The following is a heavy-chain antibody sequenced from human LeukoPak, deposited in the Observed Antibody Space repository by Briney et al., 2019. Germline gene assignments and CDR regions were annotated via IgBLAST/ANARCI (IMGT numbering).Heavy chain of an antibody. CDR3: AREAVTRNYFDY. D-gene: IGHD4-17*01. V-gene: IGHV3-53*01. Sequence: GGSLRLSCAASGFTVSSNYMNWVRQAPGKALEWVSVIYSGGSTYYADSVKGRFTISRDNSKNTLYLQMNSLRAEDTAVYYCAREAVTRNYFDYWGQGTLVTVSS. CDR1: GFTVSSNY. CDR2: IYSGGST. J-gene: IGHJ4*02.